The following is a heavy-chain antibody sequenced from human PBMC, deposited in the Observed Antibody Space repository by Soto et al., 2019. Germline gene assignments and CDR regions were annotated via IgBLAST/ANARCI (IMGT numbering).Heavy chain of an antibody. Sequence: ASVKVSCKASGYTFTCYYMHWVRQAPGQGLEWMGWINPNSGGTNYAQKFQGWVTMTRDTSISTAYMELSRLRSDDTAVYYCAREHDSMVRGYYYKDVWGKGTTVTVSS. CDR1: GYTFTCYY. D-gene: IGHD3-10*01. J-gene: IGHJ6*03. CDR3: AREHDSMVRGYYYKDV. CDR2: INPNSGGT. V-gene: IGHV1-2*04.